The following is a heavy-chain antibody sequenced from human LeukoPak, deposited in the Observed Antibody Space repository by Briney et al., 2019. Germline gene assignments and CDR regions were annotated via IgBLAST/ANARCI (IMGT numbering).Heavy chain of an antibody. Sequence: SETLSLTCTVSGGSISSSSYYWGWIRQPPGKGLEWIGGIYYSGSTDYNPSLKSRVTISVDTSKNQFSLKLSSVTAADTAVYYCASTTVRGVITRYYFDYWGQGTLVTVSS. CDR2: IYYSGST. CDR1: GGSISSSSYY. CDR3: ASTTVRGVITRYYFDY. J-gene: IGHJ4*02. D-gene: IGHD3-10*01. V-gene: IGHV4-39*01.